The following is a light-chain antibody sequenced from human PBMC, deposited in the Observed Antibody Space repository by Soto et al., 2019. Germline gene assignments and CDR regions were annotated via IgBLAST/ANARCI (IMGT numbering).Light chain of an antibody. J-gene: IGLJ2*01. CDR2: LYSDGSH. CDR3: QTWGTGIQV. CDR1: SGHRTNA. V-gene: IGLV4-69*01. Sequence: QLVLTQSPSASASLGASVKLTCTLSSGHRTNAIAWHQQQPEKGPRYLMKLYSDGSHNKGDGIPDRFSGSSSGADRYLTISSLQSEDEADYYCQTWGTGIQVFGGGTKLTVL.